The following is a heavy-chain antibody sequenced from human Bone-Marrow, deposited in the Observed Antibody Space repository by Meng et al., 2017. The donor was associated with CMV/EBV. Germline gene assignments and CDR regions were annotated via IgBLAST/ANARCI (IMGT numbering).Heavy chain of an antibody. V-gene: IGHV1-18*01. CDR2: ISTYNANT. Sequence: ASVKVSCKTSGYTFATYGISWVRQAPGQGLEWMGWISTYNANTNYAQNLQGRVTMTTDTSTTTVYMELRSLTSDDTAVYYCARDFTDIVVVPAAMGWFDPWGQGTLVTVSS. J-gene: IGHJ5*02. D-gene: IGHD2-2*01. CDR3: ARDFTDIVVVPAAMGWFDP. CDR1: GYTFATYG.